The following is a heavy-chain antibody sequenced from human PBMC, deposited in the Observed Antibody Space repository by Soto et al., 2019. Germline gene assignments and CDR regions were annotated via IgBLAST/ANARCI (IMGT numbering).Heavy chain of an antibody. V-gene: IGHV3-33*01. CDR3: ARDYRSPDIVVVTAIDY. CDR1: GFTFSSYG. CDR2: IWYDGSNK. J-gene: IGHJ4*02. D-gene: IGHD2-21*02. Sequence: GGSLRLSCAASGFTFSSYGMHWVRQAPGKGLEWVAVIWYDGSNKYYADSVKGRFTISRDNSKNTLYLQMNSLRAEDTAVYYCARDYRSPDIVVVTAIDYWGQGTLVTVSS.